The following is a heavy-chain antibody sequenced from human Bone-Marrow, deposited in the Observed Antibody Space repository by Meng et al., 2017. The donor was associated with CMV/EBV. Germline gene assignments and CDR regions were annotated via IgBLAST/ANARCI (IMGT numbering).Heavy chain of an antibody. D-gene: IGHD2-15*01. J-gene: IGHJ6*02. V-gene: IGHV1-69*10. CDR2: IIPILGIA. CDR1: GGTFSSYA. CDR3: ARGALGYCSGGSCYYGMDV. Sequence: SVKVSCKASGGTFSSYAISWVRQAPGQGLEWMGGIIPILGIANYAQKFQGRVTITADKSTSTAYMELSSLRSEDTAVYYCARGALGYCSGGSCYYGMDVWGQGTTVTASS.